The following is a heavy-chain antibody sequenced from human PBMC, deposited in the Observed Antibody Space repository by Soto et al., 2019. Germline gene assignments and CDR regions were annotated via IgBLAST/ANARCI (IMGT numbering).Heavy chain of an antibody. CDR2: IIAGNGNT. D-gene: IGHD2-2*01. CDR3: AREGYFSSTSCFEF. Sequence: ASVKVSCKASGYTFTNYAMHWVRQAPGQRLEWMGWIIAGNGNTKYSQKFQGRVTITRDTSASTAYMELRSLRSADTAVYYCAREGYFSSTSCFEFWGQGTLVTVSS. CDR1: GYTFTNYA. V-gene: IGHV1-3*01. J-gene: IGHJ4*02.